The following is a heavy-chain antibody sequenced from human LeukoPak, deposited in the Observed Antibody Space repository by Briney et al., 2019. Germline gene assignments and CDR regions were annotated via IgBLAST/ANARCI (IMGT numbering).Heavy chain of an antibody. CDR1: GYTFTGYY. V-gene: IGHV1-2*02. CDR3: ARDLPLGYYYDPTAFDI. D-gene: IGHD3-22*01. CDR2: INPNSGGT. Sequence: ASVKVSCKASGYTFTGYYMHWVRQAPGQGLEWMGWINPNSGGTNYAQKLQGRVTMTTDTSTSTAYMELRSLRSDDTAVYYCARDLPLGYYYDPTAFDIWGQGTMVTVSS. J-gene: IGHJ3*02.